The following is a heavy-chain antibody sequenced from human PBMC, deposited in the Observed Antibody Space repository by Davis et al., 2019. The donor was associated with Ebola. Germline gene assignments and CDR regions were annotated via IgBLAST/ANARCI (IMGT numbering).Heavy chain of an antibody. CDR3: ARDTNYYGPYAIDV. D-gene: IGHD3-10*01. V-gene: IGHV3-30*03. J-gene: IGHJ6*02. Sequence: GESLKISCAASRFTFSNYWMHWVRQAPGKGLEWGAVISHDGTIKSYAGAVRGRFTISRDNSNNTLYLQMHSLRAEDTAVYYCARDTNYYGPYAIDVWGQGTTVTVSS. CDR2: ISHDGTIK. CDR1: RFTFSNYW.